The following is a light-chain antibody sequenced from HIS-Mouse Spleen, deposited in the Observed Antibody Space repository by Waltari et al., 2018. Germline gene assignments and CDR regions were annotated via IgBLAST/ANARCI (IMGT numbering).Light chain of an antibody. CDR3: YSRDSSGNHRV. CDR2: GKN. Sequence: SSELTHHPAVSVELGQTVTPTFQGDSLRSNHASRYQQKPGQAPVLVIYGKNNRPSGIPERFSGSSSGNIATLTISGAQVEDEADYYCYSRDSSGNHRVFGGGTKLTVL. J-gene: IGLJ2*01. V-gene: IGLV3-19*01. CDR1: SLRSNH.